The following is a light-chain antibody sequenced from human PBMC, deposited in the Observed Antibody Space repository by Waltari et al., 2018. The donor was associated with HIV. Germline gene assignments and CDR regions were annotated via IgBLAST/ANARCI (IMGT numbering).Light chain of an antibody. Sequence: QSVLTQPRSLSGSPRQSVTISCTGTNADVGAYNYVSWYQQHPGKAPKLIIYDVTKRPSGVPDRLSGSKSGNTASLTISGLQAEDEADYYCCSYAGSPWMFGGGTRLTVL. CDR3: CSYAGSPWM. CDR2: DVT. J-gene: IGLJ3*02. V-gene: IGLV2-11*01. CDR1: NADVGAYNY.